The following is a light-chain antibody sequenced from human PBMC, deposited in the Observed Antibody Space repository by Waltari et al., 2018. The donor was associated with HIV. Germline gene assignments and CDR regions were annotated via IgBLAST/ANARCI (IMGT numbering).Light chain of an antibody. J-gene: IGLJ2*01. Sequence: QSVLTQPPSASGTPGQRVTISCSGSSSNIGSNTVNWYQQLPGTAPKVLSWSNKKRPAGVPDRISGSKSGTAASRASSGLQSEEEAAYYCATWDDSLNGVVFGGGTTLTGL. CDR3: ATWDDSLNGVV. V-gene: IGLV1-44*01. CDR1: SSNIGSNT. CDR2: SNK.